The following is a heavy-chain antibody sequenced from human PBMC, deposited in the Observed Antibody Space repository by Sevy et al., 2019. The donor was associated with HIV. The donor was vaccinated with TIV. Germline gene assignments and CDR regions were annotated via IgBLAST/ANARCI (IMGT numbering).Heavy chain of an antibody. V-gene: IGHV3-64*01. D-gene: IGHD1-26*01. Sequence: GGSLRLSCAASGFTFSSSAMQWVRQAPGKGLEYVSAISSNGGSTYYANSVKGRFTISRDNSKNTLYLQMGSLRAEDMAVYYCARVYSGSYYDAFDIWGQGTMVTVSS. CDR1: GFTFSSSA. J-gene: IGHJ3*02. CDR2: ISSNGGST. CDR3: ARVYSGSYYDAFDI.